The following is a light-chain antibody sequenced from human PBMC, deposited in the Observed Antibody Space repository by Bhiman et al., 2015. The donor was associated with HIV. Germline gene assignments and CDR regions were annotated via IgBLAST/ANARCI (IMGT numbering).Light chain of an antibody. CDR2: ANS. CDR1: SSNIGAGYD. J-gene: IGLJ1*01. V-gene: IGLV1-40*01. CDR3: SSYSSITVYV. Sequence: QSVLTQPPSVSGAPGQRVTISCTGNSSNIGAGYDVHWYQQIPGTAPKLLIYANSNRPSGVPDRFSGSKSGSTASLTISGLQAEDEADYYCSSYSSITVYVFGTGTKVSVL.